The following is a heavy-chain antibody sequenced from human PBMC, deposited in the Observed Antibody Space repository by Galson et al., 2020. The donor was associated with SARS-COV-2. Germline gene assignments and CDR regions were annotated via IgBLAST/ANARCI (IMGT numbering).Heavy chain of an antibody. V-gene: IGHV1-69*13. CDR3: ARGRSEAIVWWSQPLDY. Sequence: SVKVSCKDSGGTVSSYASSWLRQAPGQGREGMGGIIPTFGTANYAQKFLGRVTITADDSTSTAYMELSSLSSEDTAVYYCARGRSEAIVWWSQPLDYWGQGTLVTVSS. J-gene: IGHJ4*02. CDR2: IIPTFGTA. D-gene: IGHD2-21*01. CDR1: GGTVSSYA.